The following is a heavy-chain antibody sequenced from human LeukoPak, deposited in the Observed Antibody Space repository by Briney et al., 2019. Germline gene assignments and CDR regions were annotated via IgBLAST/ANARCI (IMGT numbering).Heavy chain of an antibody. CDR1: GFTFGSYW. V-gene: IGHV3-7*01. Sequence: PGGSLRLSCAGSGFTFGSYWMSWVRQAPGKGLEWVANIKQDGSEKSYVDSVKGRFTISRDNAENSLYLQMNSLRAGDSAVYYCARGGSYWNTYYFDYWGQGTLVTVSS. D-gene: IGHD1/OR15-1a*01. CDR2: IKQDGSEK. CDR3: ARGGSYWNTYYFDY. J-gene: IGHJ4*02.